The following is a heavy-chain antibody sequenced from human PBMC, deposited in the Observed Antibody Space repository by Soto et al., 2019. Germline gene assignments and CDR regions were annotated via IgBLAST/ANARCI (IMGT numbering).Heavy chain of an antibody. CDR2: ISRSSSYL. D-gene: IGHD2-15*01. Sequence: EVQLVESGGGLVKPGGSLRLSCTASGFTFSSCSMNWVRQAPGKGLEWVSSISRSSSYLYYADSVKGRFTISRDNAKNSLYLQMNSLRAEDTAVYYCGAATGAYWGQGTLVTFSS. CDR3: GAATGAY. J-gene: IGHJ4*02. V-gene: IGHV3-21*01. CDR1: GFTFSSCS.